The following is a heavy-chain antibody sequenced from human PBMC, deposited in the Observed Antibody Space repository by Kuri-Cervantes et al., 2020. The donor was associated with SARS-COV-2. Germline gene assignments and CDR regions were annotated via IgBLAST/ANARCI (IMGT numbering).Heavy chain of an antibody. V-gene: IGHV3-66*01. CDR2: IYSGGST. D-gene: IGHD4-23*01. CDR1: GFTVSSNY. Sequence: GESLKISCAASGFTVSSNYMSWVRQAPGKGLEWVSVIYSGGSTYCADSVKGRFTISRDNSKNTLYLQMNSLRAEDTAVYYCARDSDYGGGFDLWGQGTPVTVSS. J-gene: IGHJ5*02. CDR3: ARDSDYGGGFDL.